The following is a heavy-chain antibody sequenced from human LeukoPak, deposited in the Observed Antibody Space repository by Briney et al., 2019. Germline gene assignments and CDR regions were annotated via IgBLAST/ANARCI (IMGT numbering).Heavy chain of an antibody. V-gene: IGHV4-34*01. D-gene: IGHD3-10*01. CDR3: ARRSTYGSGI. CDR1: GGSISSYY. Sequence: SETLSLTCTVSGGSISSYYWSWIRQPPGKGLEWVGEINHSGSTNYNPSLKSRVTISVDTSKNQFSLKLSSVTAADTAVYYCARRSTYGSGIWGQGTLVTVSS. CDR2: INHSGST. J-gene: IGHJ4*02.